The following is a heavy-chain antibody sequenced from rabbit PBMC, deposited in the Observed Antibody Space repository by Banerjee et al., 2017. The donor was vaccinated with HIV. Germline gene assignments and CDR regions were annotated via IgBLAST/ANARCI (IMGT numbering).Heavy chain of an antibody. J-gene: IGHJ4*01. Sequence: QEQLEESGGGLVKPGASLTLTCKDSGFSFSSGLPICWVRQAPGKGLEWIASIDTGDGKTYSACSVNGRFTITLDNAQNTVTLHMTSLTPADTANYFCARNDFSSAWCADLWGPGFLATV. CDR1: GFSFSSGLP. CDR3: ARNDFSSAWCADL. CDR2: IDTGDGKT. D-gene: IGHD4-1*01. V-gene: IGHV1S45*01.